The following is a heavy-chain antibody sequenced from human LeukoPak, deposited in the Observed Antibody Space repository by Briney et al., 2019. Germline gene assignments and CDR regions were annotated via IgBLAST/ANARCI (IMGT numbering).Heavy chain of an antibody. Sequence: PSQTLSLTCTVSGGSISSGDYYWSWIRQPPGKGREWIGYIYYSGSTYYNPSLKSRVTISVDTSKNQFSLMLSSVTAADTAVYYCAGSSGWFYNWFDPWGQGTLVTVSS. CDR1: GGSISSGDYY. CDR3: AGSSGWFYNWFDP. V-gene: IGHV4-30-4*08. J-gene: IGHJ5*02. CDR2: IYYSGST. D-gene: IGHD6-19*01.